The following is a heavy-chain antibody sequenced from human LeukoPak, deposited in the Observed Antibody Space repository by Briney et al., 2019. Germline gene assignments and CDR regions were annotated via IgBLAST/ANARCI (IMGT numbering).Heavy chain of an antibody. J-gene: IGHJ4*02. CDR2: IRYDGSNK. CDR3: ARGGYSGYDQFEN. CDR1: GFTFSSYG. D-gene: IGHD5-12*01. V-gene: IGHV3-30*02. Sequence: PGGSLRLSCAASGFTFSSYGMHWVRQAPGKGLEWVAFIRYDGSNKYYADSVKGRFTISRDNSKNTLYLQMNSLRAEDTAVYYCARGGYSGYDQFENWGQGTLVTVSS.